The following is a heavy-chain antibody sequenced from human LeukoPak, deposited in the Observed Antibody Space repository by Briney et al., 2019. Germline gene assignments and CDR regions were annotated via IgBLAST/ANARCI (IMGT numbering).Heavy chain of an antibody. D-gene: IGHD2-15*01. CDR1: GGSISSYY. Sequence: SETLSLTCTVSGGSISSYYWSWIRQPPEMGLEWIGYIYYTGSTNYNPSLKSRVTISVDTSKNQFSLKLSSVTAADTAVYYCARRAKGYCSGGSCYHFDYWGQGTLVTVSS. J-gene: IGHJ4*02. V-gene: IGHV4-59*08. CDR3: ARRAKGYCSGGSCYHFDY. CDR2: IYYTGST.